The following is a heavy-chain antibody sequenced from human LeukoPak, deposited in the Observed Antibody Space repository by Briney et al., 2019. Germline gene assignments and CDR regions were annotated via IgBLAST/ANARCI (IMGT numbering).Heavy chain of an antibody. CDR3: ASVSDDSGWNFDY. J-gene: IGHJ4*02. D-gene: IGHD6-19*01. Sequence: VASVKVSCKASGYTFTSFAVHWVRQAPGQRLEWMGWINAGTGNRKYSQKFQDRVTITRETSATTAYMELSSLTSEDTAVYYCASVSDDSGWNFDYWGQGTLVTVSS. CDR1: GYTFTSFA. V-gene: IGHV1-3*01. CDR2: INAGTGNR.